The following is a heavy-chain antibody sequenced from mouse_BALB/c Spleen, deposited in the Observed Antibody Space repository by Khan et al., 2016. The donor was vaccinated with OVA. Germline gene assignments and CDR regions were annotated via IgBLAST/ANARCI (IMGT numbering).Heavy chain of an antibody. CDR1: GFTFSSSG. CDR2: ISGDSNTI. D-gene: IGHD1-1*01. CDR3: ATSYFYGYYFDY. J-gene: IGHJ2*01. Sequence: EVQLVESGGGLVQPGGSRKLSCAASGFTFSSSGMHWVRQAPERGLEWVAYISGDSNTIYYADTVKGRFTISRDNPRNTLFLQMTSLMSEDTAMYYCATSYFYGYYFDYWGPGTTLTVSS. V-gene: IGHV5-17*02.